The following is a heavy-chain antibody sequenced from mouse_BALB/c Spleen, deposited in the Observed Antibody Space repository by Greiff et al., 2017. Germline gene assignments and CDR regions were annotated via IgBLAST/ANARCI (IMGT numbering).Heavy chain of an antibody. V-gene: IGHV10-3*03. J-gene: IGHJ4*01. CDR3: VREDSPYAMDY. CDR2: IRSKSNNYAT. CDR1: GFTFNTYA. Sequence: EVKLMESGGGLVQPKGSLKLSCAASGFTFNTYAMHWVCQAPGKGLEWVARIRSKSNNYATYYADSVKDRFTISRDDSQSMLYLQMNNLKTEDTAMYYCVREDSPYAMDYWGQGTSVTVSS.